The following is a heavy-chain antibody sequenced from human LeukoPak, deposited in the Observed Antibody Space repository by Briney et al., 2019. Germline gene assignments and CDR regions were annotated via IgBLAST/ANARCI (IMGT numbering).Heavy chain of an antibody. CDR3: TATLGY. CDR2: IKSKTDGGTT. Sequence: GGSLRLSCSASGFKFSYYAMHWVRQDPGKGLEWVGRIKSKTDGGTTDYAAPVKGRFTISRDDSKNTLYLQMNSLKTEDTAVYYCTATLGYWGQGTLVTASS. V-gene: IGHV3-15*01. CDR1: GFKFSYYA. J-gene: IGHJ4*02.